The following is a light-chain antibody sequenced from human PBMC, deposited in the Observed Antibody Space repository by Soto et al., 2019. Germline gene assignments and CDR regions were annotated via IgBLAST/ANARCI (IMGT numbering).Light chain of an antibody. CDR3: LQDYNYPYT. V-gene: IGKV1-6*01. J-gene: IGKJ2*01. CDR1: QGIRNG. Sequence: AIQMTQSPSSLSASLGDRVTITCRASQGIRNGLGWYQQKPGKAPKLLIYAASSLQSGVPSRFSGSGSGTDLTLTISSLQPEDFATYYCLQDYNYPYTFGQGTKVDI. CDR2: AAS.